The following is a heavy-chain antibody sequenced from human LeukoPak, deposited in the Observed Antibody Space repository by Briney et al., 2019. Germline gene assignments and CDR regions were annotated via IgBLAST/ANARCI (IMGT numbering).Heavy chain of an antibody. CDR2: INSSGGST. D-gene: IGHD3-3*01. Sequence: GASVKVSCKASGYTFTSYYMHWVRQAPGQGLEWMGIINSSGGSTSYAQKFQGRVTMTRDTSTSTVYMELSSLRSEDTAVYYCARDSYYDFWSGYYTLTFDYWGQGTLVTVSS. J-gene: IGHJ4*02. CDR3: ARDSYYDFWSGYYTLTFDY. V-gene: IGHV1-46*01. CDR1: GYTFTSYY.